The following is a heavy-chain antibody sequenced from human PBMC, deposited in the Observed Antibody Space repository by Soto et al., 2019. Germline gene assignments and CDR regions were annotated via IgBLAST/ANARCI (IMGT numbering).Heavy chain of an antibody. CDR3: ARVGIAAAGRAYYYGMDV. CDR1: GFTFINYW. V-gene: IGHV3-74*01. CDR2: INHDGSDI. D-gene: IGHD6-13*01. J-gene: IGHJ6*02. Sequence: PGGSLRLSCVASGFTFINYWMHWVRRAPGKGLVWVSRINHDGSDIVYADSVKGRFTFSRDNAKNTLYLQMDSLTAEDTAVYYCARVGIAAAGRAYYYGMDVWGQGTTVTVSS.